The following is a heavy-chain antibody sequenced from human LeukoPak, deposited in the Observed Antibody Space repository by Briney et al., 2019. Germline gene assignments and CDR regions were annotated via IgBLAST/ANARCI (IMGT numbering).Heavy chain of an antibody. V-gene: IGHV4-59*01. J-gene: IGHJ3*02. CDR3: ARTNQISETAFDI. CDR2: ILSSGST. CDR1: GGSISSYY. D-gene: IGHD1-14*01. Sequence: PSETLSLTCTVSGGSISSYYWSWIRQPPGKGLEWIGYILSSGSTNYNPSVKSRVTISVDTSKNQFSLRLSSVTAADTAVYFCARTNQISETAFDIWGQGTMVIVSS.